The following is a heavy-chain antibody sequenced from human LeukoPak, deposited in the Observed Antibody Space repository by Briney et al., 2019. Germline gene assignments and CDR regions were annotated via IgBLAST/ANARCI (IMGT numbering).Heavy chain of an antibody. J-gene: IGHJ3*02. D-gene: IGHD2-21*02. V-gene: IGHV3-30*18. Sequence: GGSLRLSCAASGFTFSSYGMHWVRQAPGKGLEWVAVISYDGSNKYYADSVKGRFTISRDNSKNTLYLQMNSLRAEDTAVYYCAKADCGGDCYSGSHAFDIWGQGTMVTVSS. CDR1: GFTFSSYG. CDR2: ISYDGSNK. CDR3: AKADCGGDCYSGSHAFDI.